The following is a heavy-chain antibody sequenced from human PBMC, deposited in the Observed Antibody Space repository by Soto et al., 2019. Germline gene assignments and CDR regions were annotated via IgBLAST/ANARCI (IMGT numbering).Heavy chain of an antibody. CDR2: IIPIFGTA. V-gene: IGHV1-69*12. Sequence: QVQLVQSGAEVKKPGSSVKVSCKASGGTFSSYAISWVRQARGQGLEWMGGIIPIFGTANYAQKFQGRVTITADESTSIAYMELSSLRSEDTAVYYCARTRELPGNYFDYWGQGTLVTVSS. J-gene: IGHJ4*02. CDR3: ARTRELPGNYFDY. D-gene: IGHD1-26*01. CDR1: GGTFSSYA.